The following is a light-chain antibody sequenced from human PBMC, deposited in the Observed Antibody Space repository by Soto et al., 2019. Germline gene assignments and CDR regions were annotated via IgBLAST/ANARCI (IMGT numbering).Light chain of an antibody. V-gene: IGKV3-11*01. J-gene: IGKJ1*01. CDR2: DAS. CDR1: QSISSS. CDR3: QQRSEWPRT. Sequence: EIVLTQSPATLSLSPGERATLSCRASQSISSSLAWYQQKPGQAPRLLIYDASSRATGFPARFSGSGSGTDFTLTIGSLEPEDFAVYYCQQRSEWPRTFGQGTEVDIK.